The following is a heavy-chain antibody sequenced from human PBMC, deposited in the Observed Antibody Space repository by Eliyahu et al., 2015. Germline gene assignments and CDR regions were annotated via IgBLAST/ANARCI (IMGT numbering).Heavy chain of an antibody. V-gene: IGHV3-21*01. Sequence: EVQLVESGGGLVKPGGSLRLSCAASGFTFSSYSMNWVRQAPGKGLEWVSSISSSSSYIYYADSVKGRFTISRDNAKNSLYLQMNSLRAEDTAVYYCAREKTPYYDILTGYHMGCGVDYWGQGTLVTVSS. D-gene: IGHD3-9*01. J-gene: IGHJ4*02. CDR2: ISSSSSYI. CDR3: AREKTPYYDILTGYHMGCGVDY. CDR1: GFTFSSYS.